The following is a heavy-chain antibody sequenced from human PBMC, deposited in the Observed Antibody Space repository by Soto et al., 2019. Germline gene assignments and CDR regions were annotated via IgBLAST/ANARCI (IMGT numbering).Heavy chain of an antibody. CDR3: ATLWFGEGNY. J-gene: IGHJ4*02. D-gene: IGHD3-10*01. CDR1: GGSISSSSYY. V-gene: IGHV4-39*01. Sequence: QLQLQESGPGLVKPSETLSLTCTVSGGSISSSSYYWGWIRQPPGKGLEWIGSIYYSGSTYYNPSLKIRVPRAVDTSKNQFSLKLSSVTAADTAVYYCATLWFGEGNYWGQGTLVTVSS. CDR2: IYYSGST.